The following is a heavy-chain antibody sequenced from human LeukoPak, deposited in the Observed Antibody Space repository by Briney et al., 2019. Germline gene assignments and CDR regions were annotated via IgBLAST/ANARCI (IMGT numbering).Heavy chain of an antibody. D-gene: IGHD6-19*01. J-gene: IGHJ4*02. V-gene: IGHV3-48*03. CDR2: VSGGGDEI. Sequence: PGGSLRLACAASGFTFNTFEMNWVRQAPGKGLEWVSYVSGGGDEIRYGVSVRGRFTISRDNAKSSLYLQMNSLRAEDTAVYYCATKVPGSSHFSSWGQGTLVTVSS. CDR3: ATKVPGSSHFSS. CDR1: GFTFNTFE.